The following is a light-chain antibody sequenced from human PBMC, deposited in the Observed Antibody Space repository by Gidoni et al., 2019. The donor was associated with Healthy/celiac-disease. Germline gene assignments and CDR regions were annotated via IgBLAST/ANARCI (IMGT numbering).Light chain of an antibody. V-gene: IGKV3-11*01. CDR1: QSVSSY. Sequence: TLSLSPGERATLSCRASQSVSSYLAWYQQKPGQAPRLLIYDASNRATGIPARFSGSGSGTDFTLTSSSLEPEDFAVYYCQQRSNWPPMYTFGQGTKLEIK. J-gene: IGKJ2*01. CDR2: DAS. CDR3: QQRSNWPPMYT.